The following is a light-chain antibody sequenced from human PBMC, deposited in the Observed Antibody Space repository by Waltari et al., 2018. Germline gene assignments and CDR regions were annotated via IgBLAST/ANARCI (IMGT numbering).Light chain of an antibody. J-gene: IGLJ1*01. CDR3: CSYAGSSTFPFV. CDR1: SSAVGSYNL. V-gene: IGLV2-23*03. CDR2: EGS. Sequence: QSALTQPASVSGSPGQSITISCTGTSSAVGSYNLVSWYQQHPGKAPKLMIYEGSKRPSGVSNRFSGSKSGNTASLTISGLQAEDEADYYCCSYAGSSTFPFVFGTGTKVTVL.